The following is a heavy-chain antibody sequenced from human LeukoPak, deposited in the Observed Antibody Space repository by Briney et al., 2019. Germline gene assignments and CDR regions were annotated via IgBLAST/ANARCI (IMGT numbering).Heavy chain of an antibody. V-gene: IGHV3-23*01. D-gene: IGHD2-8*01. CDR1: GFTFRNFA. J-gene: IGHJ4*02. CDR3: AKDGQYFNSMYDYFDS. Sequence: GGSLRLSCSASGFTFRNFAISWVRQAPGKGLEWVSSIGGGDTHYADSVKGRFTISRDDSRSTVDLQMGSLRAEDTAVYYCAKDGQYFNSMYDYFDSWGQGTLVTVSS. CDR2: IGGGDT.